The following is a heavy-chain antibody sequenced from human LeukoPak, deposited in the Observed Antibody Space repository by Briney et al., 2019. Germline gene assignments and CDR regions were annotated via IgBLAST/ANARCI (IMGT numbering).Heavy chain of an antibody. Sequence: ASVKVSCKASGYTFTSYAMNWVRQAPGQGLEWMGWINTNTGNPTYAQGFTGRFVFSLDTSVSTAYLQISSLKAEDTAVYYCASLAWFGEPYYYYYMDVWGKGTTVTVSS. CDR3: ASLAWFGEPYYYYYMDV. D-gene: IGHD3-10*01. V-gene: IGHV7-4-1*02. CDR1: GYTFTSYA. CDR2: INTNTGNP. J-gene: IGHJ6*03.